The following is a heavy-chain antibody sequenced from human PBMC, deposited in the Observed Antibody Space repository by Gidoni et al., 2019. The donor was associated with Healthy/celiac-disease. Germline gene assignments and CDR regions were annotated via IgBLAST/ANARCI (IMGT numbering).Heavy chain of an antibody. Sequence: EVPLVESGGGLVQPAGSLRLSCAASGFPFSSYGMHWVRQAPGKGLVWVSRINSDGSSTSYADSVKCRFTISRDNAKNTLYLQMNSLRAEDTAVYYCARGGGGLRHYYYYGMDVWGQGTTVTVSS. CDR2: INSDGSST. D-gene: IGHD2-15*01. CDR1: GFPFSSYG. J-gene: IGHJ6*02. CDR3: ARGGGGLRHYYYYGMDV. V-gene: IGHV3-74*01.